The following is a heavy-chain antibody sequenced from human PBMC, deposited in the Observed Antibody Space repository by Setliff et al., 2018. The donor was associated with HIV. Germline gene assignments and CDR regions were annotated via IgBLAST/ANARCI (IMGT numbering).Heavy chain of an antibody. V-gene: IGHV4-4*09. CDR1: GGSMTNY. CDR3: AKFYCPHGVCYGFDI. Sequence: PSETLSLTCTVSGGSMTNYWSWIRQPPGKGLEFIGHIHTSGSTIYSPSLKSRLTITIDTSRNQFSLKLTSVTAADTAVYYCAKFYCPHGVCYGFDIWGQGTMVTV. D-gene: IGHD2-8*01. J-gene: IGHJ3*02. CDR2: IHTSGST.